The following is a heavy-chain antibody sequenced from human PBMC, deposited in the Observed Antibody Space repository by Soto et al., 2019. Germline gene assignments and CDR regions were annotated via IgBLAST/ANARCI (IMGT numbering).Heavy chain of an antibody. CDR3: ARGGGSPDY. CDR2: IYYSGST. D-gene: IGHD2-15*01. CDR1: GGSIRSYY. J-gene: IGHJ4*02. Sequence: QVQLQESGPGLVKPSETLSLTCTDSGGSIRSYYWSWIRQPPGKGLEWIGYIYYSGSTNYNPSLRSRVTISVDTSMTQFALKPSSVTAADTAVYYCARGGGSPDYWGQGTLVTVSS. V-gene: IGHV4-59*01.